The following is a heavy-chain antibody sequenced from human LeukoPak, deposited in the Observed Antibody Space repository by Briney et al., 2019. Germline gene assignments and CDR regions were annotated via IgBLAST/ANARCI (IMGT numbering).Heavy chain of an antibody. CDR3: ARASSSWARNYYYYYMDV. Sequence: PGGSLRLSCAASGFTFSSYGMHWVRQAPGKGLEWVAFIRYDGSNKYYADSVKGRFTISRNNSKNTLYLQMNSLRAEDTAVYYCARASSSWARNYYYYYMDVWGKGTTVTISS. CDR2: IRYDGSNK. D-gene: IGHD6-13*01. CDR1: GFTFSSYG. V-gene: IGHV3-30*02. J-gene: IGHJ6*03.